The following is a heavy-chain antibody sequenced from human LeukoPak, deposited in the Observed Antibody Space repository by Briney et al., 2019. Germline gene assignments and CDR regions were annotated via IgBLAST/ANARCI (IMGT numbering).Heavy chain of an antibody. CDR1: GFTVSSNY. D-gene: IGHD6-19*01. Sequence: GGSLRLSCAASGFTVSSNYMSWVRQAPGKGLEWVSVIYSGGSTYYADSVKGRFTISRHNSKNTLYLQMNSLRAEDTAVYYCARGKRMGWYYFDYWGQGTLATVSS. CDR3: ARGKRMGWYYFDY. V-gene: IGHV3-53*04. CDR2: IYSGGST. J-gene: IGHJ4*02.